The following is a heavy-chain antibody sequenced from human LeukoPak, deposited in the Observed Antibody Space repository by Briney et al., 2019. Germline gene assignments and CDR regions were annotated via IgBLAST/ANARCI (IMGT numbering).Heavy chain of an antibody. J-gene: IGHJ4*02. V-gene: IGHV1-8*01. CDR2: MNPNSGNT. CDR1: GYTFTSYD. Sequence: ASVKVSCKASGYTFTSYDINWVRQATGQGLEWMGWMNPNSGNTGYAQKFQGRVTMTRNTSISTAYMELSSLRSEDTAVYYCARGRLGANKHYFDYWGQRTLVTVSS. D-gene: IGHD3-16*01. CDR3: ARGRLGANKHYFDY.